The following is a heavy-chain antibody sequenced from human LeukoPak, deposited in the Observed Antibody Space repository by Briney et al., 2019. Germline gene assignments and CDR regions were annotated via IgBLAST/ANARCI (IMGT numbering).Heavy chain of an antibody. CDR2: IYYSGST. J-gene: IGHJ6*03. V-gene: IGHV4-59*01. CDR3: ATIINITMIDNYYMDV. Sequence: SGTLSLTCTVSGGSISNYYWSWIRQPPGKGLEWIGYIYYSGSTTYNPSLKSRVTMSVDTSNNQFSLKLSSVTAADTAVYYCATIINITMIDNYYMDVWGKGTTVTVSS. CDR1: GGSISNYY. D-gene: IGHD3-22*01.